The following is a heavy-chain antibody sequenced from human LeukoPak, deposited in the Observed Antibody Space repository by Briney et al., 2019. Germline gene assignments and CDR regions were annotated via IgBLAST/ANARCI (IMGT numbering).Heavy chain of an antibody. J-gene: IGHJ3*02. D-gene: IGHD3-3*01. Sequence: PGGSLRLSYAASGFTFSNAWMSWVRQAPGKGLEWVGRIKSKTDGGTTDYAAPVKGRFTISRDDSKNTLYLQMNSLKTEDTAVYYCTTDPVLRFVPDIWGQGTMVTVSS. CDR2: IKSKTDGGTT. CDR3: TTDPVLRFVPDI. CDR1: GFTFSNAW. V-gene: IGHV3-15*01.